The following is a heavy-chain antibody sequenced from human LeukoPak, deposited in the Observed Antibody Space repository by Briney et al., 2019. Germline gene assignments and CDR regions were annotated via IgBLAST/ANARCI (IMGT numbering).Heavy chain of an antibody. D-gene: IGHD2-2*01. CDR2: IYYSGST. Sequence: SETLSLTCTVSGGSISSYYWSWIRQPPGKGLEWIGYIYYSGSTYYNPSLKSRVTISVDTSKNQFSLKLSSVTAADTAVYYCARDGPKYCSSTGCYGTLDYWGQGTLVTVSS. V-gene: IGHV4-59*12. J-gene: IGHJ4*02. CDR1: GGSISSYY. CDR3: ARDGPKYCSSTGCYGTLDY.